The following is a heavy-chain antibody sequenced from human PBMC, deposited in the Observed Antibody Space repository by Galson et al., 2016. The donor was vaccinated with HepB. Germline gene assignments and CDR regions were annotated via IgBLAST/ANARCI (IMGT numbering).Heavy chain of an antibody. CDR3: ARVRDGYNKYYHYGLDV. V-gene: IGHV1-69*13. CDR1: GGTFSSYA. CDR2: IIPLYGTT. J-gene: IGHJ6*02. Sequence: SVKVSCKASGGTFSSYAINWARQAPGQGLEWMGGIIPLYGTTNYAQKFQGRVTITADESTRTAYMELSSLRSEDTAVYYCARVRDGYNKYYHYGLDVWGQGTTVPVPS. D-gene: IGHD5-24*01.